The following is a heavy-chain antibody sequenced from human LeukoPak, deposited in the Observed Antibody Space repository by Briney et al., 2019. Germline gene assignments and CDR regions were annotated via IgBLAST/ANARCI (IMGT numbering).Heavy chain of an antibody. V-gene: IGHV3-66*01. J-gene: IGHJ4*02. D-gene: IGHD2-21*02. CDR3: ARIVVTAISNDFDY. CDR2: IYSGGST. CDR1: GFTVSSNY. Sequence: PGGSLGLSCAASGFTVSSNYMSWVRQAPGKGLEWVSVIYSGGSTYYADSVKGRFTISRDNSKNTLYLQMNSLRAEDTAVYYCARIVVTAISNDFDYWGQGTLVTVSS.